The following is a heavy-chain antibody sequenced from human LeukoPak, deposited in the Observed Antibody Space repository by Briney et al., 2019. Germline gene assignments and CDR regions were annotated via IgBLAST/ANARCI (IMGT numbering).Heavy chain of an antibody. V-gene: IGHV3-74*01. J-gene: IGHJ4*02. CDR1: GFTFSSYW. Sequence: GGSLRLSCAASGFTFSSYWMHWVRQAPGKGLVWVSRIDSDGSNTNYADSVKGRFTVSRDNAKNTLYLQMNSLRAEDTAVYYCARDDYGDYYFDYWGQGTLVTVSS. CDR3: ARDDYGDYYFDY. D-gene: IGHD4-17*01. CDR2: IDSDGSNT.